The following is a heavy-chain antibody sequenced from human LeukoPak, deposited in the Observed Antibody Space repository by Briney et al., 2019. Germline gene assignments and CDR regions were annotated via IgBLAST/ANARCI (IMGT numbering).Heavy chain of an antibody. CDR2: ISSSSMTV. V-gene: IGHV3-48*01. J-gene: IGHJ6*03. CDR1: GFTFSAYS. CDR3: ARGGHDYYYMDV. D-gene: IGHD3-10*01. Sequence: GGSLRLSCAASGFTFSAYSMTWVRQAPGKGLEWLSYISSSSMTVYYADSVKGRFTISRDDSKNTLYLQMNSLRAEDTAVYYCARGGHDYYYMDVWGKGTTVTVSS.